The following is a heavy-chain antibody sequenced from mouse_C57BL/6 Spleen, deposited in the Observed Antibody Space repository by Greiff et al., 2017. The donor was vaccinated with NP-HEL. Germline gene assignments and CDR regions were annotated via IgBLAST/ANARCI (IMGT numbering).Heavy chain of an antibody. D-gene: IGHD2-5*01. J-gene: IGHJ2*01. CDR1: GYTFTSYW. CDR2: IHPNSGST. Sequence: QVQLQQPGAELVKPGASVKLSCKASGYTFTSYWMHWVKQRPGPGLEWIGMIHPNSGSTNYNEKFKSKATLTVDKSSSTAYMQLSSLTSEDSAVYYCALQGYSNYFFDYWGQGTTLTVSS. V-gene: IGHV1-64*01. CDR3: ALQGYSNYFFDY.